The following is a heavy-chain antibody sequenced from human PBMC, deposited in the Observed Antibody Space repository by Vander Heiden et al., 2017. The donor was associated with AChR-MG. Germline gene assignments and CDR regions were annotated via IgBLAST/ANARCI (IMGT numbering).Heavy chain of an antibody. J-gene: IGHJ5*02. D-gene: IGHD5-12*01. CDR1: GDSVSSNSAA. CDR3: ARDHARRRCRGYDCSREGGWFDP. CDR2: TYYRSKWYN. V-gene: IGHV6-1*01. Sequence: QVQLQQSGPGLVKPSQTLSLTCAISGDSVSSNSAAWNWTRQSPSRGLEWLGRTYYRSKWYNDYAVSVKSRITINPDTSKNQFSLQLNSVTPEDTAVYYCARDHARRRCRGYDCSREGGWFDPWGQGTLVTVSS.